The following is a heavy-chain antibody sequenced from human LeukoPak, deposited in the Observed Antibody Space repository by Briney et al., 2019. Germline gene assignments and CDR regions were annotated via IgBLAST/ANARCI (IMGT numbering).Heavy chain of an antibody. J-gene: IGHJ6*02. CDR1: GFTVSSDY. CDR2: IYSGGST. CDR3: ARAYCSSTSCSPSYYGMDV. Sequence: PGGSLRLSCAASGFTVSSDYMSWVRQAPGKGLEWVSVIYSGGSTYYADSVKGRFTISRDNSKNTLYLQMNSLRAEDTAVYYCARAYCSSTSCSPSYYGMDVWGQGTTVTVSS. V-gene: IGHV3-53*01. D-gene: IGHD2-2*01.